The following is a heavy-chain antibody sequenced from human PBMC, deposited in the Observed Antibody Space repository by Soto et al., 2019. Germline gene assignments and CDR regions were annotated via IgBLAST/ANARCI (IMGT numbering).Heavy chain of an antibody. CDR3: ARDLGYYDSSGYYSSGWFDP. D-gene: IGHD3-22*01. CDR1: GDTFSTYT. V-gene: IGHV1-69*05. CDR2: IIPRSATS. J-gene: IGHJ5*02. Sequence: ASVKVSCKASGDTFSTYTITWMRQAPGQGLEWMGGIIPRSATSNYAQKFQGRVTITRDTSASTAYMELSSLRSEDTAVYYCARDLGYYDSSGYYSSGWFDPWGQGTLVTVSS.